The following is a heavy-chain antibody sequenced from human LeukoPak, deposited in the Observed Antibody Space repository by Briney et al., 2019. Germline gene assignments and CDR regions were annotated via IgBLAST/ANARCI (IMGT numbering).Heavy chain of an antibody. Sequence: SQTLSLTCAISGDSASSNSVTWNWIRQSPSRGLEWLGRTYYRSKWHSDYALSVKSRITIKPDTSKNQFSLQLNSVTPEDTAVYYCGRVGSSWYLDYWGQGILVTVSS. J-gene: IGHJ4*02. CDR1: GDSASSNSVT. CDR3: GRVGSSWYLDY. D-gene: IGHD6-13*01. CDR2: TYYRSKWHS. V-gene: IGHV6-1*01.